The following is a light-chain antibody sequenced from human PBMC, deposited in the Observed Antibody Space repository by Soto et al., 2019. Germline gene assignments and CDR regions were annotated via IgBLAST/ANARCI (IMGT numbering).Light chain of an antibody. J-gene: IGKJ2*01. Sequence: ERVMTQSPATLSVSPGERATLSCRANQSVSSHLAWYQQKPGQASRLLIYGASTRATGIPARFSGSGSGTEFTLTISSLQSEDFAVYYCQQYNNWPYTFGQGTKLEIK. CDR2: GAS. CDR1: QSVSSH. V-gene: IGKV3-15*01. CDR3: QQYNNWPYT.